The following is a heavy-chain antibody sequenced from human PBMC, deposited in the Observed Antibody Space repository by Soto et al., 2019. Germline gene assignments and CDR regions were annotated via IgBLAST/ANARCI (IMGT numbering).Heavy chain of an antibody. D-gene: IGHD2-15*01. J-gene: IGHJ4*02. CDR3: VKAPRGSCSGATCFCLDY. V-gene: IGHV3-23*01. CDR1: GFTFSNYA. CDR2: ITGSGSAT. Sequence: EVPLLESGGGLVQPGGSLRLSCAASGFTFSNYAMNWVRQAPGKGLEWVSTITGSGSATAYTDSVRGRFTISRDNSKNTLSLQMNSLRAEDTAVYYCVKAPRGSCSGATCFCLDYWGQGTLVTVSS.